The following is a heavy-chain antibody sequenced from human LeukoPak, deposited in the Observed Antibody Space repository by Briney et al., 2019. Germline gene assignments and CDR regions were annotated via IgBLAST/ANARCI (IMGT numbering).Heavy chain of an antibody. J-gene: IGHJ4*02. CDR3: ARDEVTTPRD. CDR1: GFTFSSYG. CDR2: MWYDGSNK. D-gene: IGHD4-17*01. V-gene: IGHV3-33*01. Sequence: GGSLRLSCAASGFTFSSYGMHWVRQAPGKGLEWVAVMWYDGSNKYYADSVKGRFTISRDNSKNTLYLQMHSLRAEDTAVYYCARDEVTTPRDWGQGTLVTVSS.